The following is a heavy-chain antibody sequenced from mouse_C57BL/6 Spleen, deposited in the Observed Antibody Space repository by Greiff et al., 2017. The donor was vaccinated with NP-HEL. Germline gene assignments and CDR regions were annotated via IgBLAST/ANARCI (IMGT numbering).Heavy chain of an antibody. CDR3: ARGVYYDYAWFAY. J-gene: IGHJ3*01. Sequence: VQLQQPGAELVKPGASVKLSCKASGYTFTSYWMHWVKQRPGRGLEWIGRIDPNSGGTKYNEKFKSKATLTVDKPSSTAYMQRSSLTSEDSAVYYCARGVYYDYAWFAYWGQGTLVTVSA. V-gene: IGHV1-72*01. D-gene: IGHD2-4*01. CDR2: IDPNSGGT. CDR1: GYTFTSYW.